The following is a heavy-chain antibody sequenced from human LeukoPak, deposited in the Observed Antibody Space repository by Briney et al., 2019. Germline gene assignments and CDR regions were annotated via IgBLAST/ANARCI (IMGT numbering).Heavy chain of an antibody. J-gene: IGHJ4*02. Sequence: RTSETLSLTCTVSGGSISSSSYYWGWIRQPPGKGLEWIGSIYYSRSTYYNPSLKSRVTISVDTSKNQFSLKLSSVTAADTAVYYCARDQGYFDYWGQGTLVTVSS. CDR2: IYYSRST. CDR3: ARDQGYFDY. CDR1: GGSISSSSYY. V-gene: IGHV4-39*07.